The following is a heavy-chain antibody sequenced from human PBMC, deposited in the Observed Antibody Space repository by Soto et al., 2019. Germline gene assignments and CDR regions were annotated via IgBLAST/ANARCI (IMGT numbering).Heavy chain of an antibody. J-gene: IGHJ4*02. Sequence: EVQLVQAGPEVKKPGESLKISCKGSGYDFPSWWIGWVRQMPGRGLEWMGIIYPDDSDTRYSPSWQGHVTISADKSLRAAYLQWSSLKASDTAMYYCARRGSTLTDYWGQGTLVTVSS. CDR3: ARRGSTLTDY. D-gene: IGHD3-10*01. CDR2: IYPDDSDT. V-gene: IGHV5-51*03. CDR1: GYDFPSWW.